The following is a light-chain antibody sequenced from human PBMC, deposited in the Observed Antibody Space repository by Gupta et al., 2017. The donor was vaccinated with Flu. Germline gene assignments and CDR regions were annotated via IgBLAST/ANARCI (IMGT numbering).Light chain of an antibody. V-gene: IGKV1-27*01. Sequence: PPSLSVSVGDRVTITCRASQDIRNSVAWYHQKPGEVPRLLIYAASTLPSGVPSRFSGSGSGTDFTLTISSLQPEDVATYYCQKFNGAPLTFGGGTKVEIK. J-gene: IGKJ4*01. CDR2: AAS. CDR3: QKFNGAPLT. CDR1: QDIRNS.